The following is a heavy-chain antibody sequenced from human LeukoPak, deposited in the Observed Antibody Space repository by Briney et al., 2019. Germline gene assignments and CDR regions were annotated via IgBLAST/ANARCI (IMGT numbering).Heavy chain of an antibody. J-gene: IGHJ3*02. CDR3: AREWAPLCSGVSCYAFYI. CDR2: ISSSGSTI. D-gene: IGHD2-15*01. CDR1: GFTFSDYY. Sequence: GGSLRLSCAASGFTFSDYYMSWIRQAPGKGLEWVSYISSSGSTIYYADSVRGRFTISRDNAKNSLYLQMNSLRADDTAVYYCAREWAPLCSGVSCYAFYIWGQGPMVSLSS. V-gene: IGHV3-11*01.